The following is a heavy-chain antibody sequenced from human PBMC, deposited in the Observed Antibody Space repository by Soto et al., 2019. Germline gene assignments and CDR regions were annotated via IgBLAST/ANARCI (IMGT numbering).Heavy chain of an antibody. CDR1: GGSFSCYY. CDR2: INHSGST. Sequence: PSETLSLTCAAYGGSFSCYYWSWIRQPPGKGLEWIGEINHSGSTNYNPSLKSRVTISVDTSKNQFSLKLSSVTAADTAVYYCASALGYCSSTSCSSFGYWGQGTLVTVSS. CDR3: ASALGYCSSTSCSSFGY. J-gene: IGHJ4*02. V-gene: IGHV4-34*01. D-gene: IGHD2-2*01.